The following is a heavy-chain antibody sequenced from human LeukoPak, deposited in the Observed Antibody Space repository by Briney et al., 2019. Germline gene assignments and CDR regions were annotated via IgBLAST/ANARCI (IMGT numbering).Heavy chain of an antibody. V-gene: IGHV4-59*11. J-gene: IGHJ6*03. Sequence: SETLSLTCTVSGDSINNHNWTWIRQPPGKGLEWIGYIYYSGSTNYNPSLKSRVTISVDTSKNQFSLKLSSVTAADTAVYYCARTSSGWRGRYYYYMDVWGKGTTVTVSS. CDR3: ARTSSGWRGRYYYYMDV. CDR1: GDSINNHN. CDR2: IYYSGST. D-gene: IGHD6-19*01.